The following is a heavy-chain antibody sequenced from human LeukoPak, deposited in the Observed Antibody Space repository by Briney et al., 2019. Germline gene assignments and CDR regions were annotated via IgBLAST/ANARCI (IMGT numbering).Heavy chain of an antibody. CDR3: ARLQAVAGAWGSDY. Sequence: PSETLSLTCTVSGGSITTYYWSWIRQPPGKGLEWIGYIYYSGSTTYNPSLNSRLTTSADTTTNQFSLRLTSVTAADTAVYYCARLQAVAGAWGSDYWGQGTLVTVSS. CDR1: GGSITTYY. D-gene: IGHD6-19*01. CDR2: IYYSGST. J-gene: IGHJ4*02. V-gene: IGHV4-59*08.